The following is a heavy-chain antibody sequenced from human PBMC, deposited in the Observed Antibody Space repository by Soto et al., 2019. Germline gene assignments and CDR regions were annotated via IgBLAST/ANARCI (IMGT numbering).Heavy chain of an antibody. CDR2: ISAYNGNT. J-gene: IGHJ6*02. D-gene: IGHD6-19*01. CDR3: ATKKAPYRRGGERSHYNNGMGV. Sequence: ASVKVSCKASGYTFTSYGISWVRQAPGQGLEWMGWISAYNGNTNYAQKLQGRVTMTTDTSTSTAYMELRSLRSDDTAVYYCATKKAPYRRGGERSHYNNGMGVRRQGTTVTVSS. V-gene: IGHV1-18*04. CDR1: GYTFTSYG.